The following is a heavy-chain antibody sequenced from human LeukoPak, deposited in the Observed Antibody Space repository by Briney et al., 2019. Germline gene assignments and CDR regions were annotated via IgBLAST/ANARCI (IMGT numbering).Heavy chain of an antibody. CDR3: AIYHCGSSGYYYFDY. D-gene: IGHD3-22*01. CDR2: INSDGSST. Sequence: GGSLRLSCAASGFTFSSYWMHWVRQAPGKGLVWVSRINSDGSSTRYADSVKRRFTISRDNAKNTLYLQMNSLRAEDTPVYYCAIYHCGSSGYYYFDYWGQGTLVTVSS. J-gene: IGHJ4*02. V-gene: IGHV3-74*01. CDR1: GFTFSSYW.